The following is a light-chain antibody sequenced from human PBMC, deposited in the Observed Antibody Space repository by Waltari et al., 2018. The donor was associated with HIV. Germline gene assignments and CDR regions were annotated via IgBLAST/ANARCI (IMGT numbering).Light chain of an antibody. CDR3: NSYTSISTWV. CDR2: GVS. V-gene: IGLV2-14*01. Sequence: QSALTQPASVSGSPGQSITISCTGSSSDVGSYSYVSWYQQHPGKAPKLMIYGVSNRPAGVSHRFSGSKSGNTASLTISGLQPEDEADYYCNSYTSISTWVFGGGTKLTVL. J-gene: IGLJ3*02. CDR1: SSDVGSYSY.